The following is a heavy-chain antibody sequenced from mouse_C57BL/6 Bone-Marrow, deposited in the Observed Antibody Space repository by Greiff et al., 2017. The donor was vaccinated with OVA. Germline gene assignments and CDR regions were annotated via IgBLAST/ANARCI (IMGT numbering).Heavy chain of an antibody. Sequence: EVQVVESGGGLVQSGRSLRLSCATSGFTFSDFYMEWVRQAPGKGLEWIAASRNKANDYTTEYSASVKGRFIVSRDTSQSILYLQMNALRAEDTAIYYCARDGRSYWYFDFWGTGTTVTVSS. J-gene: IGHJ1*03. CDR1: GFTFSDFY. CDR3: ARDGRSYWYFDF. CDR2: SRNKANDYTT. V-gene: IGHV7-1*01.